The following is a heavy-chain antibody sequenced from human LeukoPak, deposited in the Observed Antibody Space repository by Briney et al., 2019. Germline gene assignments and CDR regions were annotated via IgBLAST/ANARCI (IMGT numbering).Heavy chain of an antibody. J-gene: IGHJ5*02. CDR3: ARGRGIAVADTVNWFDP. CDR2: INHSGST. Sequence: SETLSLTCAVYGGSFSGYYWSWIRQPPGKGLEWIGEINHSGSTNYNPSLKSRVTISVDTSKNQFSLKLSSVTAADTAVYYCARGRGIAVADTVNWFDPWGQGTLVTVSS. D-gene: IGHD6-19*01. V-gene: IGHV4-34*01. CDR1: GGSFSGYY.